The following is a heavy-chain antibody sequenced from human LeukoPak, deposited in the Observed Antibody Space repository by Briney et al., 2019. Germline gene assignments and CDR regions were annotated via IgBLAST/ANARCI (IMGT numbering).Heavy chain of an antibody. J-gene: IGHJ3*02. D-gene: IGHD6-13*01. Sequence: GGSLRLSCAASGFSFSSYAMSWVRQAPGKGLEWVSAISGSGGSTYYADSVKGRFTISRDNSKNTLYLQMNSLRAEDTAVYYCAKVPAAGILAFDIWGQGTMVTVPS. CDR1: GFSFSSYA. CDR2: ISGSGGST. CDR3: AKVPAAGILAFDI. V-gene: IGHV3-23*01.